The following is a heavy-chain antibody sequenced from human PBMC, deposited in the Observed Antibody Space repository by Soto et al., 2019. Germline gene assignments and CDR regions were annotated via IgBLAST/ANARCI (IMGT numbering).Heavy chain of an antibody. CDR2: IYYSGST. V-gene: IGHV4-39*01. Sequence: SQDLSVTWTVCGGSSSRSSIFWGWIRLPPGKGLEWIGSIYYSGSTYYNPPLKSRVTISVDTSKNQFSLKLSSVTAADTAVYYCARIARSSLTSPMDVWVQGTTVT. CDR1: GGSSSRSSIF. CDR3: ARIARSSLTSPMDV. J-gene: IGHJ6*02. D-gene: IGHD3-9*01.